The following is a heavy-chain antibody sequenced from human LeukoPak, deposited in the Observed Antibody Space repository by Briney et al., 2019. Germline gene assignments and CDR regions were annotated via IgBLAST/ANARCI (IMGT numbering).Heavy chain of an antibody. CDR1: GGTFSSYA. CDR2: IIPIFGTA. D-gene: IGHD2-15*01. CDR3: ARTDCSGGSCYPGGYYGMDV. J-gene: IGHJ6*02. Sequence: SVKVSCKASGGTFSSYAISWVRQAPGQGLEWMGGIIPIFGTANHAQKFQGRVTITADESTSTAYMELSSLRSEDTAVYYCARTDCSGGSCYPGGYYGMDVWGQGTTVTVSS. V-gene: IGHV1-69*01.